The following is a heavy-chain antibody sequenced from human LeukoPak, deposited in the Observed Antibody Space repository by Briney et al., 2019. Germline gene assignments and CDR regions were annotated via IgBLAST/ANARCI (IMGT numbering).Heavy chain of an antibody. CDR1: GGSISSSGYY. CDR3: ARGPHKFDY. J-gene: IGHJ4*02. CDR2: VYYSGST. Sequence: SETLSLTCTVSGGSISSSGYYWGWIRQPPGKGLEWIGNVYYSGSTYYNPSLKSRVTISVDTSKHQFSLKLSAVTAADTAVYYCARGPHKFDYWGQGSLVTVSS. V-gene: IGHV4-39*07.